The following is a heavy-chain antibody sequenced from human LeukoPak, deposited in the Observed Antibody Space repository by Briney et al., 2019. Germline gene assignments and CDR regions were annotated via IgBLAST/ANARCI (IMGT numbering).Heavy chain of an antibody. CDR2: ISSSSSYI. V-gene: IGHV3-21*01. Sequence: PGGSLRLSCAASGFTFSSYSMNWVRQAPGKGLEWVSSISSSSSYIYYADSVKGRFTISRDNARNSLYLQMNSLRAEDTAVYYWASGIWSGYPYFDYWGQGTLVTVSS. D-gene: IGHD3-3*01. CDR3: ASGIWSGYPYFDY. CDR1: GFTFSSYS. J-gene: IGHJ4*02.